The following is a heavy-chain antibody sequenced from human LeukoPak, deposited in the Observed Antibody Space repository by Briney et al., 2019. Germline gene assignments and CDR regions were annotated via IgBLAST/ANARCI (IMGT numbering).Heavy chain of an antibody. CDR1: GGSFSGYY. V-gene: IGHV4-59*01. J-gene: IGHJ6*02. CDR3: ARSGLHYYYGMDV. Sequence: KPSETLSLTCAVYGGSFSGYYWSWIRQPPGKGLEWIGYIYYSGSTNYNPSLKSRVTISVDTSKNQFSLKLSSVTAADTAVYYCARSGLHYYYGMDVWGQGTTVTVSS. CDR2: IYYSGST. D-gene: IGHD3-10*01.